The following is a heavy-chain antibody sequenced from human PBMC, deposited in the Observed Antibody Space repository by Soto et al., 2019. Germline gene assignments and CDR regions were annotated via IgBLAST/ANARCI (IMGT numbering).Heavy chain of an antibody. CDR1: GFTFSSYV. CDR2: INPYGDTT. CDR3: AKDGTAEVFSDLLA. V-gene: IGHV3-23*01. D-gene: IGHD1-1*01. Sequence: PGGSLRLSCAASGFTFSSYVMSWVRQAPGKGLQWVSTINPYGDTTYYADSVKGRVTISRDNSKNTLSLQMNSLRAEDTAVYYCAKDGTAEVFSDLLAWGQGTLVTVSS. J-gene: IGHJ5*02.